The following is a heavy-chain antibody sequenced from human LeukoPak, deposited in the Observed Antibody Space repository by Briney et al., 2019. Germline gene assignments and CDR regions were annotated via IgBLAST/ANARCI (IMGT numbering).Heavy chain of an antibody. CDR2: IIPIFGTA. J-gene: IGHJ6*03. CDR1: GGTFTIYA. V-gene: IGHV1-69*06. D-gene: IGHD6-13*01. CDR3: ARVVGLTGYSSSWYSGYYYYMDV. Sequence: SVTVSFKASGGTFTIYAISWVRQAPGQGLEWMGGIIPIFGTANYAQKFQGRVTITADKSTSTAYMELSSLRSEDTAVYYCARVVGLTGYSSSWYSGYYYYMDVWGKGTTVTVSS.